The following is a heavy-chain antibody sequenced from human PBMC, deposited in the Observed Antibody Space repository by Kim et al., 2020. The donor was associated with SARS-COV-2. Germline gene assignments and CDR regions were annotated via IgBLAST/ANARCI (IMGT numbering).Heavy chain of an antibody. J-gene: IGHJ4*02. Sequence: YASGNAFYNPSLKSRVSISDDTSKKHFSLRMTSVTAADTAIYFCARGVEHWGQGTLVTVSS. D-gene: IGHD2-21*01. CDR2: YASGNA. CDR3: ARGVEH. V-gene: IGHV4-30-2*04.